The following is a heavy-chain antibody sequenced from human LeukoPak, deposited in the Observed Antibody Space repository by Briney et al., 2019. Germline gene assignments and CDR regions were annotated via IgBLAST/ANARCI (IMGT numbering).Heavy chain of an antibody. Sequence: SETLSLTCTVSGGSISRYYWSWIRQPAGKGLEWIGRIYASGSTNYNPSLKSRVTISVDTSKNQFSLKLSSVTATDTAVYYCARHGGYSSPYLHWGQGTLVTVSS. J-gene: IGHJ1*01. CDR2: IYASGST. CDR3: ARHGGYSSPYLH. D-gene: IGHD6-13*01. V-gene: IGHV4-4*07. CDR1: GGSISRYY.